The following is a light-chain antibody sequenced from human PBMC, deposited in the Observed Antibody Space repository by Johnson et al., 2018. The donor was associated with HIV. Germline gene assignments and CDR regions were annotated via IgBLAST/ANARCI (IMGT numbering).Light chain of an antibody. Sequence: QSVLTQPPSVSAAPGQKVTFSCSGSTSNIGNNDVSWYRHLPGTAPKLLIYDNYKRPSGIPDRFSGSKSGTSATLDITGLQTGDAADYYCGTWDSSLSVYVSASGTKATV. CDR3: GTWDSSLSVYV. J-gene: IGLJ1*01. CDR1: TSNIGNND. CDR2: DNY. V-gene: IGLV1-51*01.